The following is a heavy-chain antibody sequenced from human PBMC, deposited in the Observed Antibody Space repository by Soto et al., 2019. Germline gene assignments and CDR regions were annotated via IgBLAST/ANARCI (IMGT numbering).Heavy chain of an antibody. CDR3: ARAAPRPRGAFDI. CDR2: INHSGST. Sequence: SETLSLTCAVYGGSFSGYYWSWIRQPPGKGLEWIGEINHSGSTNYNPSLKSRVTISVDTSKNQFSLKLSSVTAADTAVYYCARAAPRPRGAFDIWGQGTMVTVSS. V-gene: IGHV4-34*01. CDR1: GGSFSGYY. J-gene: IGHJ3*02. D-gene: IGHD6-25*01.